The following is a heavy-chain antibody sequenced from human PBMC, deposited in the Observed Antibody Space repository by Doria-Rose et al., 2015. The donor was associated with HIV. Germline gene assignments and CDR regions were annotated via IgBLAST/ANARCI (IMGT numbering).Heavy chain of an antibody. CDR2: IFSEDER. Sequence: QVTLKESSPVLVKPTETLTLTCTVSGVSLSSPGMGVSWIRQPPGKALEWLANIFSEDERSYKTSLKSRLTISRATSKSQVVLTMTDMDPVDTATYYCARIKSSRWYHKYYFDFWGQGILVIVSA. V-gene: IGHV2-26*01. D-gene: IGHD6-13*01. CDR3: ARIKSSRWYHKYYFDF. J-gene: IGHJ4*02. CDR1: GVSLSSPGMG.